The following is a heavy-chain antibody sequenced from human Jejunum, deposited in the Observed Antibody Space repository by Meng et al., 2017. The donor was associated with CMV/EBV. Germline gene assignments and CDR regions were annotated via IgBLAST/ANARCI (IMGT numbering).Heavy chain of an antibody. CDR2: IYYSGST. CDR3: ARDGAYYGTDWSFFDY. D-gene: IGHD3-9*01. J-gene: IGHJ4*02. V-gene: IGHV4-61*01. Sequence: SVSSASYYWYWIRQPPGKGLEWIGYIYYSGSTNYNTTLKSRVTISLDTSKNQFSLKLTSVTAADTAVYYCARDGAYYGTDWSFFDYWGQGRMVTVSS. CDR1: SVSSASYY.